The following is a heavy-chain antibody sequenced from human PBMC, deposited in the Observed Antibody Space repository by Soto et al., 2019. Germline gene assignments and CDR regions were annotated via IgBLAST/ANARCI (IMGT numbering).Heavy chain of an antibody. V-gene: IGHV1-18*01. Sequence: QVQLVQSGAEVKNPGASVKVSCKASGYTFTTYGINWVRQAPGQGPEWLGWISAHNGNTNIAQKLQDRVTMTTDTSTTTAYMELRSLRSDDTAIYYCARDVDILTAPPGDHWGQGTLVNVSS. CDR3: ARDVDILTAPPGDH. CDR1: GYTFTTYG. CDR2: ISAHNGNT. J-gene: IGHJ4*02. D-gene: IGHD5-12*01.